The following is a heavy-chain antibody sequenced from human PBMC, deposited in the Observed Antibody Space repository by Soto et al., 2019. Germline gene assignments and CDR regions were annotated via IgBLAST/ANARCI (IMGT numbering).Heavy chain of an antibody. Sequence: SETLSLTCTVSGGSISSGGYYWSWIRQHPGKGLEWIGCIYYSGSTYYNPSLKSRVTISVDTSKNQFSPKLSSVTAADTAVYYCARGGSDTAMVSSWFDPWGQGTLVTVSS. CDR1: GGSISSGGYY. CDR2: IYYSGST. V-gene: IGHV4-31*03. D-gene: IGHD5-18*01. CDR3: ARGGSDTAMVSSWFDP. J-gene: IGHJ5*02.